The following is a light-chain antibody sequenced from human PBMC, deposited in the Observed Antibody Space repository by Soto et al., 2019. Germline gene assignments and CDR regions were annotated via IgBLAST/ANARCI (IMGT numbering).Light chain of an antibody. V-gene: IGKV3-15*01. J-gene: IGKJ5*01. CDR2: YAS. CDR1: QRVSNN. CDR3: QQYNNWPPIT. Sequence: EIMMTQSPATLSVSPGERATLSGMASQRVSNNLAWYQQKPGQAPRLLIYYASTRATGIPARFSGSGSGTEFTLTISSLQSEDFALYYCQQYNNWPPITFGQATRLEIK.